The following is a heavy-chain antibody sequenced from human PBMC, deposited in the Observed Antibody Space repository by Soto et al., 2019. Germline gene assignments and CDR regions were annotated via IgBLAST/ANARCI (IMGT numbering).Heavy chain of an antibody. J-gene: IGHJ1*01. D-gene: IGHD2-15*01. V-gene: IGHV4-59*12. CDR3: ASSLNSAGSCLRFLR. CDR1: GGSMSGYH. CDR2: VFDSGST. Sequence: QVQLQESGPGLMKPSETLSLICTVSGGSMSGYHWTWIRQSPGKEMEFIGSVFDSGSTKSNPSLRSRVAISMDASKRQFSLTLSSLTAADTAVYYCASSLNSAGSCLRFLRWGQGTLVTVSS.